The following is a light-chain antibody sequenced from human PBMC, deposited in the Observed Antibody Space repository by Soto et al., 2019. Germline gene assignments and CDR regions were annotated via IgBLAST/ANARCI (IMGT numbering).Light chain of an antibody. CDR3: QQYVSSSLT. CDR1: QSVNSRY. Sequence: EIVLTQSPGTLSLSPGERATLSCRASQSVNSRYLAWYQQKPGQAPNLLIYGTSSRASGIPDRFSGSGSGTDFTLTISRLGPEDFAVYYCQQYVSSSLTFGGGTKVEIK. V-gene: IGKV3-20*01. J-gene: IGKJ4*01. CDR2: GTS.